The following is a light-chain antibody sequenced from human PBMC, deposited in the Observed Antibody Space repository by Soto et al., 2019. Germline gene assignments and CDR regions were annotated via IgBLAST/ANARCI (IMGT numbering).Light chain of an antibody. CDR1: QGVGGW. Sequence: IQMTQSPSSVSASVGDIVTMTCRASQGVGGWLAWYQQKPGKVPKLLIYATSSLHSGVPSRFSGSGSGTDFTLSISSLQPEDFATYYCQQTHSLPLSFGPGTKVDIK. CDR2: ATS. V-gene: IGKV1-12*01. J-gene: IGKJ3*01. CDR3: QQTHSLPLS.